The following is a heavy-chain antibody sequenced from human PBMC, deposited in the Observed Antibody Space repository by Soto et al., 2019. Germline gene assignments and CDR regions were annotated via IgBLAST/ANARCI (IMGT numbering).Heavy chain of an antibody. CDR2: TYYRSKWIN. J-gene: IGHJ3*02. D-gene: IGHD1-1*01. CDR1: GDSISCNGVA. Sequence: SQSLSLTCAISGDSISCNGVAWNWIKQSPSRGLEWLGRTYYRSKWINDYALSVKSRIVINPDTPQNQFSLQLNSVTPEDTAVYYCARGRNSAFDMWGQGTMVTVSS. V-gene: IGHV6-1*01. CDR3: ARGRNSAFDM.